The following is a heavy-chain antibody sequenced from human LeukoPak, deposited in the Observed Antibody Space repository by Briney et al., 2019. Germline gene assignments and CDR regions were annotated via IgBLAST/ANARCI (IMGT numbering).Heavy chain of an antibody. V-gene: IGHV3-30*02. D-gene: IGHD6-25*01. CDR2: IRYDGSNK. CDR3: EKDGGGGYDLDSYYMDV. J-gene: IGHJ6*03. CDR1: GFTFSSYG. Sequence: QSGGSLRLSCAASGFTFSSYGMHWVRQAPGKGLEWVAFIRYDGSNKYYADSVKGRFTISRDNSKNTLYLQMNSLRAEDTAVYYCEKDGGGGYDLDSYYMDVWGKGTTVTISS.